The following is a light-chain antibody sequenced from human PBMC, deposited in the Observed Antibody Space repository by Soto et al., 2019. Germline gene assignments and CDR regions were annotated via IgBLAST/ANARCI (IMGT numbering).Light chain of an antibody. Sequence: EILMTQFPGILSLSPGERATLSCSSSQSVSNDFLAWYQQKPGQATRLLIYGAYTRATDVPDRFSGSGSGKDFTITISSLQNEDFATYYCKKSYSTHLNCGGGTKV. CDR1: QSVSNDF. J-gene: IGKJ4*01. CDR2: GAY. V-gene: IGKV3-20*01. CDR3: KKSYSTHLN.